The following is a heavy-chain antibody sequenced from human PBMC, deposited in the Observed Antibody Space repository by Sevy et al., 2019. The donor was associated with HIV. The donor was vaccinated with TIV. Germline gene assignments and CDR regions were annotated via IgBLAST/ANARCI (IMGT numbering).Heavy chain of an antibody. CDR1: GFIFSNYN. V-gene: IGHV3-21*01. CDR2: ISSNSHDI. Sequence: GGSLRLSCAASGFIFSNYNMKWVRQAPGKGLEWVSSISSNSHDIYYADSVKGGFTISRDNAKNSLYLQMNSLRAEDTAVYYCARKMELLVPDYWGQGTLVTDSS. CDR3: ARKMELLVPDY. J-gene: IGHJ4*02. D-gene: IGHD2-21*02.